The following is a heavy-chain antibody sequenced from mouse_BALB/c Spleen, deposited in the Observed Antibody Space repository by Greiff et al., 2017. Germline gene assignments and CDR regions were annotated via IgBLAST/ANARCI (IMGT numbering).Heavy chain of an antibody. J-gene: IGHJ3*01. V-gene: IGHV1-54*01. CDR1: GYAFTNYL. D-gene: IGHD2-4*01. Sequence: QVQLQQSGAELVRPGTSVKVSCKASGYAFTNYLIEWVKQRPGQGLEWIGVINPGSGGTNYNEKFKGKATLTADKSSSTAYMQLSSLTSDDSAVDFCAREGITTEGFAYWGQGTLVTVSA. CDR3: AREGITTEGFAY. CDR2: INPGSGGT.